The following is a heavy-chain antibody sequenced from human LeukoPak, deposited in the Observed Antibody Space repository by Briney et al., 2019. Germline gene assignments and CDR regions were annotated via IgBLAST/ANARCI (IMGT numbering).Heavy chain of an antibody. CDR1: GFTFSSNW. CDR3: ARVGYFDGYY. J-gene: IGHJ4*02. D-gene: IGHD3-10*01. Sequence: GVSLRLSCAASGFTFSSNWMSWFRQAPGKGLEGVANIRHEGSEKYYVDSVKGRFTISRDNAKNSLYLQMNSLRAEDTAVYYCARVGYFDGYYWGQGTLVTVSS. V-gene: IGHV3-7*04. CDR2: IRHEGSEK.